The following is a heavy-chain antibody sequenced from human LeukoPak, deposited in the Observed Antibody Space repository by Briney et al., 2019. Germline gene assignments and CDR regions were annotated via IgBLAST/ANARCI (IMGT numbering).Heavy chain of an antibody. J-gene: IGHJ2*01. V-gene: IGHV4-4*07. CDR1: GGSVSSYY. CDR2: IYTSGST. D-gene: IGHD3-16*01. Sequence: SETLSLTCTVSGGSVSSYYWSWIRQPAGKGLEWIGRIYTSGSTNYNPSLKSRVTMSVDTSKNQFSLKLSSVTAADTAVYYCARGGKVPPGWYFDLWGRGTLVTVSS. CDR3: ARGGKVPPGWYFDL.